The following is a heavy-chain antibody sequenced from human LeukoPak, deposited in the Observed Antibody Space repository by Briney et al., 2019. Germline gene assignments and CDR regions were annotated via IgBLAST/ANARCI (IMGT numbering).Heavy chain of an antibody. V-gene: IGHV1-8*02. CDR3: AKEGSGFGEFNY. CDR1: GHTFTNYD. J-gene: IGHJ4*02. CDR2: MSPNSGNT. Sequence: ASVKVSCKASGHTFTNYDINWVRQATGQGLEWMGWMSPNSGNTGYAQKFQGRVTMTRNTSISTAYMELSSLRSEDTAMYYCAKEGSGFGEFNYWGQGTLVTVSS. D-gene: IGHD3-10*01.